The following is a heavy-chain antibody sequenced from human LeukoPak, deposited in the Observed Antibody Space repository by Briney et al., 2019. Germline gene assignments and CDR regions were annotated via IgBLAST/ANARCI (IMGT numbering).Heavy chain of an antibody. J-gene: IGHJ4*02. D-gene: IGHD5-18*01. CDR1: GFTFSGYA. V-gene: IGHV3-30-3*01. CDR2: ISYDGSNK. Sequence: PGGSLRLSCAASGFTFSGYAMHWVRQAPGRGLEWVALISYDGSNKYYTDSVKGRFTISRDNSKNTLYLQIDSLRAADKAVYYCARDSIQYSFGFESFGYWGQGPLVTVSS. CDR3: ARDSIQYSFGFESFGY.